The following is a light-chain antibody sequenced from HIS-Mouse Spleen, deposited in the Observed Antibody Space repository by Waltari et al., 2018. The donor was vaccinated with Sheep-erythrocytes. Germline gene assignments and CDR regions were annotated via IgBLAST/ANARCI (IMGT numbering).Light chain of an antibody. CDR2: WAA. CDR1: QSVLYSSNNKNY. V-gene: IGKV4-1*01. CDR3: QQYYSTPLT. J-gene: IGKJ4*01. Sequence: DIVMTQSPDSLAVSLGERATINCKSSQSVLYSSNNKNYLAWYQQKPGQHPKLFIYWAATRESGVPDRFSGSGSVTDFTLTISSLQAEDVAVYYCQQYYSTPLTFGGGTKVEIK.